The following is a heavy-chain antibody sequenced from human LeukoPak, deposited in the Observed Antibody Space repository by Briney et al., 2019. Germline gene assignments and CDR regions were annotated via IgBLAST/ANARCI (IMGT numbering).Heavy chain of an antibody. J-gene: IGHJ4*02. CDR2: ISGSGGST. V-gene: IGHV3-23*01. CDR1: GFTFSTYG. CDR3: AKVARRIGNPLSYFDY. D-gene: IGHD2/OR15-2a*01. Sequence: GGSLRLSCVASGFTFSTYGMSWVRQAPGKGLEWVSAISGSGGSTYYADSVKGRFTISRDNSKNTLYLQMNSLRAEDTAVYYCAKVARRIGNPLSYFDYWGQGTLVTVSS.